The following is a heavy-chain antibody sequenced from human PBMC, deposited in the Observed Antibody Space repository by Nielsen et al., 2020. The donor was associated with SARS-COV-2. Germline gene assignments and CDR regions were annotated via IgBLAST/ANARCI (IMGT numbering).Heavy chain of an antibody. V-gene: IGHV3-74*01. D-gene: IGHD2-15*01. CDR1: GFTFSSYW. CDR2: INSDGSST. Sequence: LSLTCAASGFTFSSYWMHWVRQAPGKGLVWVSRINSDGSSTSYADSVKGRFTISRDNAKNTLYLQMNSLRAEDTAVYYCARGNIVVVAATPPDYWGQGTLVTVSS. J-gene: IGHJ4*02. CDR3: ARGNIVVVAATPPDY.